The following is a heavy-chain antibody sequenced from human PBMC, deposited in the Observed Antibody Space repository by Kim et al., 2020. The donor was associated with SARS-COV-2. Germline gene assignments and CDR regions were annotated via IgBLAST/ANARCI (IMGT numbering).Heavy chain of an antibody. CDR1: GFSFSSHG. J-gene: IGHJ4*02. Sequence: GGSLRLSCSASGFSFSSHGMNWVRQAPGKGLEWVSGISISGDATKYADSVKGRFTISRDNSKNVAYLQMNSLRAEDTAVYYCANHAYSYSRHDYWGQGTLVIVPS. D-gene: IGHD5-18*01. CDR2: ISISGDAT. CDR3: ANHAYSYSRHDY. V-gene: IGHV3-23*01.